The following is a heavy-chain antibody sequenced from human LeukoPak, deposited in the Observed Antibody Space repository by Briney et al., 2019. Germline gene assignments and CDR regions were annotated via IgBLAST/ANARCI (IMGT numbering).Heavy chain of an antibody. CDR2: IYSGGST. V-gene: IGHV3-53*01. D-gene: IGHD2-2*01. CDR3: ARVRKEYQLRLFDY. J-gene: IGHJ4*02. CDR1: GFTVSSNY. Sequence: GGSLRLSCAASGFTVSSNYMSWVRQAPGKGLEWVSVIYSGGSTYYADSVKGRFIISRDNSKNTLYLQMNSLRAEDTAVYYCARVRKEYQLRLFDYWGQGTLVTVSS.